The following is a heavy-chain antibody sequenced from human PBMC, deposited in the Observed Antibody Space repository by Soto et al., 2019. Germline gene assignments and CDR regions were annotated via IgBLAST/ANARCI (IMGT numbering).Heavy chain of an antibody. Sequence: GESLKISCKGSGYSFTSYWIGWVRQMPGKGLEWMGIIYPGDSDTRYSPSFQVHVTISADKSISTAYLQWSSLKASDTAMYYCARRGGAARDYYYYYYMDVWGKGTTVTVSS. D-gene: IGHD6-6*01. V-gene: IGHV5-51*01. CDR2: IYPGDSDT. J-gene: IGHJ6*03. CDR3: ARRGGAARDYYYYYYMDV. CDR1: GYSFTSYW.